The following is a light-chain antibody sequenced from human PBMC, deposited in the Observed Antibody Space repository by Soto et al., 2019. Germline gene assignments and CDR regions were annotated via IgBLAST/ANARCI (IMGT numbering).Light chain of an antibody. Sequence: EIVLTQSPGTLSLSPGERATLSCRASQSVSDNYLAWYQQRPGQAPRLVIYGASNMSTGIQDRFSGSGSATDFTLTSSRLEPEDFAVYYCQQDGSSPTFGGVTKVEIK. CDR2: GAS. V-gene: IGKV3-20*01. CDR3: QQDGSSPT. J-gene: IGKJ4*01. CDR1: QSVSDNY.